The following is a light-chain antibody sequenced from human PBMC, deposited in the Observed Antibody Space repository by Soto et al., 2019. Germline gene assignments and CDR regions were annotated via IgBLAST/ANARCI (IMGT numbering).Light chain of an antibody. V-gene: IGLV2-8*01. CDR1: SSDVGAYNY. J-gene: IGLJ1*01. Sequence: SALTQPPSASVSPGQSVTISCTGTSSDVGAYNYVSWYQQLPGKAPKLIIYEVSKRPSGVPDRFSGSKSGNTASLTVSGLQAEDEADYYCTSYAGTYSFFYVFGTGTKVTVL. CDR2: EVS. CDR3: TSYAGTYSFFYV.